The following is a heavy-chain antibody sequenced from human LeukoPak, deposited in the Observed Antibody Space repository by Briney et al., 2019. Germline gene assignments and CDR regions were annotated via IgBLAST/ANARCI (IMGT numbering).Heavy chain of an antibody. Sequence: GGSLRLSCAASGFTFSSYGMHWVRQAPGKGLEWVSYISTSSRTVYYADSVKGRFTISRDNAKNSLYLQMNSLRAEDTAVYYCARDQGYCTSTSCYQSPAYFDYWGQGTLVTVSS. CDR2: ISTSSRTV. D-gene: IGHD2-2*01. CDR3: ARDQGYCTSTSCYQSPAYFDY. J-gene: IGHJ4*02. CDR1: GFTFSSYG. V-gene: IGHV3-48*01.